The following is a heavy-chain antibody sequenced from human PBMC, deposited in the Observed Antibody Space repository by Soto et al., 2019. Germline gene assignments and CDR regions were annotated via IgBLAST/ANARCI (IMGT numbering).Heavy chain of an antibody. V-gene: IGHV3-30*18. CDR3: AKDLYNSGWYNYFDP. J-gene: IGHJ5*02. CDR2: ISYDGSQA. Sequence: QVQLVESGGGVVQPGRSLILSCAASGFSLSNCGMHWVRQAPGKGLEWVAMISYDGSQAHFIDSVKGRFTISRDNSKNTLYLQMNSLRPEDTAVYYCAKDLYNSGWYNYFDPWGQGTLVTVSS. D-gene: IGHD6-19*01. CDR1: GFSLSNCG.